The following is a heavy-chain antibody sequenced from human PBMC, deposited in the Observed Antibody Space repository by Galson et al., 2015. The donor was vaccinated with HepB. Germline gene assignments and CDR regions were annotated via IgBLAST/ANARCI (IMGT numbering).Heavy chain of an antibody. CDR1: GFSLTTSGVG. CDR3: ARQVFTTETTEWKY. D-gene: IGHD4-11*01. J-gene: IGHJ4*02. CDR2: IYWNGDR. Sequence: PALVKPTQTLTLTCTFSGFSLTTSGVGVGWIRQPPGKALEWLAAIYWNGDRRYSPALKSRLTITEDTSKNQVVLTMTDMDPMDTATYYCARQVFTTETTEWKYWGQGTLVTVSS. V-gene: IGHV2-5*01.